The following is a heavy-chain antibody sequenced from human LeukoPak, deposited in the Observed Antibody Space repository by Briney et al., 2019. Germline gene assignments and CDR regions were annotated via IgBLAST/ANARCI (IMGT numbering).Heavy chain of an antibody. CDR1: GYTFTSYA. CDR3: ARGYSYGYGSSGPYDAFDI. V-gene: IGHV1-3*03. D-gene: IGHD5-18*01. CDR2: INAGNGNT. Sequence: ASVKVSCKASGYTFTSYAMHWVRQAPGQRLEWMGWINAGNGNTKYSQEFQGRVTITRDTSASTAYMELSSLRSEDMAVYYCARGYSYGYGSSGPYDAFDIWGQGTMVTVSS. J-gene: IGHJ3*02.